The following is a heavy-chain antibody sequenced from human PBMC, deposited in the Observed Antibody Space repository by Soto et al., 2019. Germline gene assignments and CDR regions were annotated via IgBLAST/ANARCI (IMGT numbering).Heavy chain of an antibody. V-gene: IGHV3-23*01. J-gene: IGHJ4*02. CDR1: VFTFSSYA. CDR2: ISVSGGST. Sequence: PGGSLRLSCAASVFTFSSYAMRWVRQAPETGLEWVSAISVSGGSTYYVDSVKGRFTISSDNSKNTLYLQRNSLRAEDTAVYYCARRGSGSYYDYWGQGTLLTVSS. D-gene: IGHD1-26*01. CDR3: ARRGSGSYYDY.